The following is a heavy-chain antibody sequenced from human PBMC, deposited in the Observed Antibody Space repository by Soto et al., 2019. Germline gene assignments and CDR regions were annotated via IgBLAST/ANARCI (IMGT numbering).Heavy chain of an antibody. CDR3: ARVNGGLDY. V-gene: IGHV4-59*01. J-gene: IGHJ4*02. Sequence: SETLSLTCSVSGGSISTYYWTWIRQPPGRGLEWIGDIYYSGSTTYNPSLKSRVTISVDTSKNQFSLKLSSVTAADTAVYYCARVNGGLDYWGQGTLVTVSS. CDR1: GGSISTYY. CDR2: IYYSGST. D-gene: IGHD4-17*01.